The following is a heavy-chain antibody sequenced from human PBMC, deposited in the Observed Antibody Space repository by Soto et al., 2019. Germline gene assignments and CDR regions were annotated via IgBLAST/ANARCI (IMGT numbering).Heavy chain of an antibody. Sequence: QVQLVQSGAEVQKPGSSVKVSCNASGGTFGSYAISWVRQAPGQGLVWMGGIIPIPGTANYAQKFQGRVTIAADESTSTAYMDLSSRRSKDTAVYYCARSHGCSTSLEIYYYYYYGMDVWGLGTTVTVSS. CDR2: IIPIPGTA. CDR1: GGTFGSYA. V-gene: IGHV1-69*01. D-gene: IGHD2-2*01. CDR3: ARSHGCSTSLEIYYYYYYGMDV. J-gene: IGHJ6*02.